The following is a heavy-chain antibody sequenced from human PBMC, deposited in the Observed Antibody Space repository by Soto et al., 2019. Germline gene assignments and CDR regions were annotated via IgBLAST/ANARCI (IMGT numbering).Heavy chain of an antibody. CDR3: AKSNKMTTKVVEY. D-gene: IGHD4-17*01. Sequence: EVQLLESGGDLVQPGGSLRLSCVASGFTFSSYTMTWVRQARGKGLEWVSVIYSSGDSTYYADSVKGQFTISRDNSKNTLYLQIKRLRANDTAVYYCAKSNKMTTKVVEYWGQGNLVTVSS. J-gene: IGHJ4*02. CDR1: GFTFSSYT. V-gene: IGHV3-23*01. CDR2: IYSSGDST.